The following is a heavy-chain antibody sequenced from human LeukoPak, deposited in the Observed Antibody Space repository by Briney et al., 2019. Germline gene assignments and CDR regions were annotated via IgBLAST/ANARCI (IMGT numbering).Heavy chain of an antibody. J-gene: IGHJ4*02. V-gene: IGHV4-59*01. Sequence: SETLSLTCTVSGGSISSYYWSWIRQPPGKGLEWIGYIYDSGSTNYNPSLKSRVTISVDTSKSQFSLKLSSVTAADTAVYYCARDAAYYGGRYFDYWGQGTLFTVSS. CDR2: IYDSGST. CDR1: GGSISSYY. CDR3: ARDAAYYGGRYFDY. D-gene: IGHD4-23*01.